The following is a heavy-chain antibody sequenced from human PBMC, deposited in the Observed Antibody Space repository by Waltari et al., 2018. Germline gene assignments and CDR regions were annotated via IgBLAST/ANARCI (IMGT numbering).Heavy chain of an antibody. CDR3: AMLEWLDY. CDR2: LRYYGSNK. V-gene: IGHV3-30*02. CDR1: GFTFSSYG. Sequence: QVQLVESGGGVVQPGGSLRLSCAASGFTFSSYGMHWVRQAPGKGLEGVAFLRYYGSNKYYADSVKGRVTISRDNSKNTLYLQMNSLRAEDTAVYYCAMLEWLDYWGQGTLVTVSS. J-gene: IGHJ4*02. D-gene: IGHD3-3*01.